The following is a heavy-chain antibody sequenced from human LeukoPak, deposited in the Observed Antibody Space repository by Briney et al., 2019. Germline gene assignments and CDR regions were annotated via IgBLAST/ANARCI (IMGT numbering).Heavy chain of an antibody. V-gene: IGHV5-51*01. J-gene: IGHJ4*02. CDR1: GYSFTSYW. D-gene: IGHD4-23*01. CDR2: IYPGDSDT. Sequence: GESLKISCKGSGYSFTSYWIGWVRQMPGKGLERMGIIYPGDSDTRYSPSFQGQVTISADKSISTAYLQWSSLKASDTAMYYCASYEDYGGNGGYFDYWGQGTLVTVSS. CDR3: ASYEDYGGNGGYFDY.